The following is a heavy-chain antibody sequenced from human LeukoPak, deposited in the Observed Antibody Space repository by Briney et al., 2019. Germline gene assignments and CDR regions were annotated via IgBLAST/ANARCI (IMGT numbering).Heavy chain of an antibody. CDR2: IKQDGSEK. CDR3: ARDVGYYYDSSGYHTSPGLFDY. V-gene: IGHV3-7*01. CDR1: GFTFSSYE. D-gene: IGHD3-22*01. Sequence: GGSLRLSCAASGFTFSSYEMNWVRQAPGKGLEWVANIKQDGSEKYYVDSVKGRSTISRDNAKNSLYLQMNSLRAEDTAVYYCARDVGYYYDSSGYHTSPGLFDYWGQGTLVTVSS. J-gene: IGHJ4*02.